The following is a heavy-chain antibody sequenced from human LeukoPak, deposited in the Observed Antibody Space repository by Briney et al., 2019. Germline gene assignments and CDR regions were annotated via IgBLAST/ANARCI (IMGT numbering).Heavy chain of an antibody. J-gene: IGHJ6*02. CDR1: GGSISRYY. CDR2: IYYSGST. V-gene: IGHV4-59*08. D-gene: IGHD2-15*01. Sequence: SDTLSLTCTVSGGSISRYYWSYIRQPPGKGLEWIGYIYYSGSTNYNPSLKSRVAISVDTSKNQFSLKLSSVTAADTAVYYCARHGYCSGGTCYSNYYYGMDVWGQGTTVTVSS. CDR3: ARHGYCSGGTCYSNYYYGMDV.